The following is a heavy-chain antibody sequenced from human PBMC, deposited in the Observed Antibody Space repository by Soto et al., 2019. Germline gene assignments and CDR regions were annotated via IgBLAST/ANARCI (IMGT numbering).Heavy chain of an antibody. CDR2: INPNSGGT. V-gene: IGHV1-2*04. Sequence: ASVKVSCKASGYTFTGYYMHWVRQAPGQGLEWMGWINPNSGGTNYAQKFQGWVTMTRDTSISTAYMELSRLRSDDTAVYYCARARDIVVVPAAMHRDAFDIWGQGTMVTLSS. CDR3: ARARDIVVVPAAMHRDAFDI. J-gene: IGHJ3*02. CDR1: GYTFTGYY. D-gene: IGHD2-2*01.